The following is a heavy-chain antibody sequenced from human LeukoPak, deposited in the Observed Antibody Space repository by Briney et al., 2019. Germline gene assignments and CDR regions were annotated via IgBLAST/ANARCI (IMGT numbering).Heavy chain of an antibody. CDR1: GFTFSSHA. J-gene: IGHJ4*02. V-gene: IGHV3-21*01. D-gene: IGHD2-8*02. CDR3: ARERPKLEVFDY. Sequence: PGGSLRLSCAASGFTFSSHAMSWVRQAPGKGLEWVSSISSSSRYIYYADSVKGRFTISRDNAKNSLYLQMNSLRAEDTAVYYCARERPKLEVFDYWGQGTLVTVSS. CDR2: ISSSSRYI.